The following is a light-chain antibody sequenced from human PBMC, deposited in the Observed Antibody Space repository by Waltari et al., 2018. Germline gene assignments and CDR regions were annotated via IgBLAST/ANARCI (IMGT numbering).Light chain of an antibody. CDR1: QSISRY. V-gene: IGKV3-20*01. CDR2: AAS. J-gene: IGKJ1*01. CDR3: QNHERLPAM. Sequence: EIVLTQSPGTLSLSPGERATLSCRASQSISRYLAWYQQKPGQAPRLLIYAASSRATGIPDRFSGSGSATDFSLTISRLEPEDFAVYYCQNHERLPAMFGQGTKVEIK.